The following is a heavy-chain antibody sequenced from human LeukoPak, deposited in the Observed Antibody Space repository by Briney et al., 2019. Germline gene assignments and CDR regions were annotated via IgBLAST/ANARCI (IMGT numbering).Heavy chain of an antibody. D-gene: IGHD2-2*01. Sequence: GGSLRLSCAVSEFPFSSYAMHWVRQAPGKGLEWVAFIRYDGSNKYYADSVKGRFTISRDNSKNTVYLQMNSLRAEDTAVYYCAAPGVPAATYYFDYWGQGTLVTVSS. V-gene: IGHV3-30*02. J-gene: IGHJ4*02. CDR3: AAPGVPAATYYFDY. CDR1: EFPFSSYA. CDR2: IRYDGSNK.